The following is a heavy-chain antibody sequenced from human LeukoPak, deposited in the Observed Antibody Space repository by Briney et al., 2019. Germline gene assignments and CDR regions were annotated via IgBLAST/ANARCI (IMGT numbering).Heavy chain of an antibody. CDR3: ARGFPMVRGVIDY. CDR2: INPNSGGT. D-gene: IGHD3-10*01. CDR1: GYTFTGYY. J-gene: IGHJ4*02. V-gene: IGHV1-2*02. Sequence: GASVKVSCKASGYTFTGYYMHWVRQAPGQGLEWMGWINPNSGGTNYAQKFQGRVTMTRDTSISTAYMELSRLRSDGTAVYYCARGFPMVRGVIDYWGQGTLVSVSS.